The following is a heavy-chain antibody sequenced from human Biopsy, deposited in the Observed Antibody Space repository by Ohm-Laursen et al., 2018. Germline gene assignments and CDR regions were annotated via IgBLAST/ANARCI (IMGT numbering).Heavy chain of an antibody. J-gene: IGHJ6*02. D-gene: IGHD2-15*01. CDR1: GVSITAYY. CDR2: IHHSGST. CDR3: ARMDCSGGSCHYYSYGMDV. V-gene: IGHV4-4*09. Sequence: TLSLTCTVSGVSITAYYWSWIRQPPGKGLECIGNIHHSGSTNYNPSLKSRLTISVGTSKNQFSLKLSSVTAADTAVYYCARMDCSGGSCHYYSYGMDVWGQGTTVTVSS.